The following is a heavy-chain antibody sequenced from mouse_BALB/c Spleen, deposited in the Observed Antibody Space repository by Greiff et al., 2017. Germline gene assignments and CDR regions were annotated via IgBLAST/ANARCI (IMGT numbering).Heavy chain of an antibody. Sequence: EVMLVESGGGLVKPGGSLKLSCAASGFTFSDYYMYWVRQTPEKRLEWVATISDGGSYTYYPDSVKGRFTISRDNAKNNLYLQMSSLKSEDTAMYYCASSSYYGSSYDYAMDYWGQGTSVTVSS. CDR2: ISDGGSYT. CDR3: ASSSYYGSSYDYAMDY. J-gene: IGHJ4*01. V-gene: IGHV5-4*02. CDR1: GFTFSDYY. D-gene: IGHD1-1*01.